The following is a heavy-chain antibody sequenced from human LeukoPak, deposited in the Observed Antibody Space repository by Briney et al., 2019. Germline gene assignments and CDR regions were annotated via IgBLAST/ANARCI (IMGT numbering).Heavy chain of an antibody. D-gene: IGHD3-16*01. CDR1: GLTVSNTY. V-gene: IGHV3-7*03. CDR3: ARGGGLDV. Sequence: PGGSLRLSCEASGLTVSNTYLSWARQAPGKGLEWVASINHNGNVNYYVDSVKGRFTISRDNAKNSLYLQMSNLRAEDTAVYFCARGGGLDVWGQGATVTVSS. J-gene: IGHJ6*02. CDR2: INHNGNVN.